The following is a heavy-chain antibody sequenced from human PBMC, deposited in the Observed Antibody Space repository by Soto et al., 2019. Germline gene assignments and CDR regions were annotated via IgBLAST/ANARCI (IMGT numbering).Heavy chain of an antibody. V-gene: IGHV1-24*01. D-gene: IGHD3-3*01. CDR2: FDAYNGNT. J-gene: IGHJ3*02. Sequence: ASVKVSCKVSGYTLNEVAMHWVRQAPGKGLEWLGGFDAYNGNTIYAQQFQGRVTMTADTSTGTVYMELRSLRSDDTAVYYCARDERTIFGVVPDVDAFDIWGQGTMVTVS. CDR3: ARDERTIFGVVPDVDAFDI. CDR1: GYTLNEVA.